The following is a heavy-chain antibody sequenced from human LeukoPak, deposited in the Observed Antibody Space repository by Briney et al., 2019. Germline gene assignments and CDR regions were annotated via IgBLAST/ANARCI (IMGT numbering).Heavy chain of an antibody. J-gene: IGHJ4*02. D-gene: IGHD1-26*01. CDR1: GASISGSGYY. V-gene: IGHV4-39*01. Sequence: SETLSLTCAVSGASISGSGYYWGWIRQPPGKGLEWIGNIYSSGSTYYSASLQSRVTISIDTSKNQFSLRLNSVTAADTAMYYCAKSGGYGLIDYWGQGTRVTVSS. CDR2: IYSSGST. CDR3: AKSGGYGLIDY.